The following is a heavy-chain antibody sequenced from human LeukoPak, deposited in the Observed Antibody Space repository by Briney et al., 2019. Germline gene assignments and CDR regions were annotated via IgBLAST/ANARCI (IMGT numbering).Heavy chain of an antibody. D-gene: IGHD6-19*01. CDR3: VVAVAGSDAFDI. V-gene: IGHV1-46*01. CDR2: INPSGGST. J-gene: IGHJ3*02. Sequence: ASVKVSCKASGYTFTSYYMHWVRQAPGQGLEWMGIINPSGGSTSYAQKFQGRVTITRDTSASTAYMELSSLRSEDMAVYYCVVAVAGSDAFDIWGQGTMVTVSS. CDR1: GYTFTSYY.